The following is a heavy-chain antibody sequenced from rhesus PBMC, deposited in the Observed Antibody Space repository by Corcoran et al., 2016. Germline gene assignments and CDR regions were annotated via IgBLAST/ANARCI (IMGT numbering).Heavy chain of an antibody. CDR3: ARHRGGSDLDC. Sequence: QVQLQESGPGLVKPSETLSLTCAVSGYSISSGYYWGWIRQPPGKGLEYIGYISGSSGTTYYNPYLKSRVTISKDTSKNQFSLTRSSVTAADTAVYYCARHRGGSDLDCWGQGVLVTVSS. CDR1: GYSISSGYY. V-gene: IGHV4-99*01. J-gene: IGHJ4*01. D-gene: IGHD6-25*01. CDR2: ISGSSGTT.